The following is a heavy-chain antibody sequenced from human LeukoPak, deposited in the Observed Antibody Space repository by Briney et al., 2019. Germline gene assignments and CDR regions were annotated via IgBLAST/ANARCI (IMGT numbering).Heavy chain of an antibody. Sequence: ASVKVSCKASGYTFTSYYMHWVRQAPGQGLEWMGWINPNSGGTNYAQKFQGRVTMTRDTSISTAYMELSRLRSDDTAVYYCAKEGPGAQTGTTLGSDYWGQGTLVTVSS. CDR2: INPNSGGT. CDR3: AKEGPGAQTGTTLGSDY. CDR1: GYTFTSYY. J-gene: IGHJ4*02. D-gene: IGHD1-7*01. V-gene: IGHV1-2*02.